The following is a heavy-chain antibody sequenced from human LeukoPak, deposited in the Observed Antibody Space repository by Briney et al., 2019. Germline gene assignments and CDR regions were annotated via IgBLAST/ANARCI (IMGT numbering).Heavy chain of an antibody. Sequence: GGSLSLSCAASGFTFSSYSMNWVRQAPGKGLEWVSSISSSSSYIYYADSVKGRFTISRDNAKNSLYLQMNSLRAEDTAVYYCARDKGMKGPPDYWGQGTLVTVSS. CDR2: ISSSSSYI. J-gene: IGHJ4*02. V-gene: IGHV3-21*01. CDR3: ARDKGMKGPPDY. D-gene: IGHD3-10*01. CDR1: GFTFSSYS.